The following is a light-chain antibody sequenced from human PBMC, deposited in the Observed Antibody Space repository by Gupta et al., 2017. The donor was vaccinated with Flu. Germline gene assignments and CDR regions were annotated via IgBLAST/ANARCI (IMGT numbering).Light chain of an antibody. J-gene: IGLJ2*01. CDR3: ATWDDSLSAVV. CDR2: KSN. V-gene: IGLV1-47*01. Sequence: RVTFSCSGGNSNIGINYVYGYQQRPGAAPKLIIYKSNQRRSGVPDRFSGSKSGTSVSLAISGLRSEDEAEYYCATWDDSLSAVVFGGGTKLTVL. CDR1: NSNIGINY.